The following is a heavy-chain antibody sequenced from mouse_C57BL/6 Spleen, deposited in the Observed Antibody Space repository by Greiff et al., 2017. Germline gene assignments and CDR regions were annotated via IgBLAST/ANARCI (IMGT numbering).Heavy chain of an antibody. CDR3: SRTYSNPAWFAD. J-gene: IGHJ3*01. CDR2: INPSNGGT. CDR1: GFTFTSYW. Sequence: VQLQQPGAELVKPGASVKLSCKASGFTFTSYWMHWVKQRPGQGLEWIGNINPSNGGTNYNEKFKSKATLTVDKSSSTAYMQLSSLTSEASAVYYCSRTYSNPAWFADWGQGALVTVSA. D-gene: IGHD2-5*01. V-gene: IGHV1-53*01.